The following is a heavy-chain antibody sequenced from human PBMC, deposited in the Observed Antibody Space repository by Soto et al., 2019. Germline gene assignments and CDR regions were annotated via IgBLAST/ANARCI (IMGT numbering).Heavy chain of an antibody. J-gene: IGHJ5*02. Sequence: SETLSLTCAVYGGSFSGYYWSWIRQPPGKGLEWIGEINHSGSTNYNPSLKSRVTISVDTSKNQFSLKLSSVTAADTAVYYCARGRRAYYYGSGSYYNAAWFDPWGQGTLVTVSS. CDR3: ARGRRAYYYGSGSYYNAAWFDP. CDR2: INHSGST. D-gene: IGHD3-10*01. CDR1: GGSFSGYY. V-gene: IGHV4-34*01.